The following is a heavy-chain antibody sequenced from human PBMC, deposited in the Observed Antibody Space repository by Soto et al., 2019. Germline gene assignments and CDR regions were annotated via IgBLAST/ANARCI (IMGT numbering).Heavy chain of an antibody. V-gene: IGHV1-18*01. CDR2: ISAYNGNT. CDR3: ARRQWMVGGYYYGMDV. Sequence: QVQLVQSGAEVKKPGASVKVSCKVSGYTFTSYGISWVRQAPGQGLEWMGWISAYNGNTNYAQKLQGRVTMTTDTTLSTAYMGLRHLRSDDTAVYYCARRQWMVGGYYYGMDVWGPGTTVTVSS. CDR1: GYTFTSYG. J-gene: IGHJ6*02. D-gene: IGHD6-19*01.